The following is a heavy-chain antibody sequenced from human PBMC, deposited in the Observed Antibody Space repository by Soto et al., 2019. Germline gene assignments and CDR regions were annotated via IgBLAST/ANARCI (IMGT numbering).Heavy chain of an antibody. J-gene: IGHJ3*02. Sequence: ASVKVSCKASGYTFTNYGITWVRQAPGQGLEWMGWISAYNGDTHYTQRLQGRVTMTTNTSTSTAYMELSSLRSDDTAVYYCARDCSGGSCYSGIDAFDIWGQGTMVTVSS. CDR2: ISAYNGDT. CDR3: ARDCSGGSCYSGIDAFDI. CDR1: GYTFTNYG. V-gene: IGHV1-18*01. D-gene: IGHD2-15*01.